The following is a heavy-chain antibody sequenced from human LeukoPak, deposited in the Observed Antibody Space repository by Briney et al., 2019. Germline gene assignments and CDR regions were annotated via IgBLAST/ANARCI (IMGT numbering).Heavy chain of an antibody. CDR1: GXTFSSYG. D-gene: IGHD3-16*02. J-gene: IGHJ4*02. V-gene: IGHV3-33*01. CDR2: IWYDGSSK. CDR3: ARDFELSH. Sequence: GSLRLSCPASGXTFSSYGMHWVRQAPGKGLEWVALIWYDGSSKHYADSVRGRFTISRDNSKNTLYLQMNSLRAEDTAVYYCARDFELSHWGQGTLVTVSS.